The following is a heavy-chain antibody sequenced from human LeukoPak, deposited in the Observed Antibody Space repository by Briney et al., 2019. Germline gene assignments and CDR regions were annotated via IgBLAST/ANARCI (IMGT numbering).Heavy chain of an antibody. CDR2: LYPGDSNT. CDR1: GYIFTTYY. J-gene: IGHJ4*02. Sequence: GGSPKVYCQASGYIFTTYYIGWVRPMPRKGVEWMDLLYPGDSNTRYSPSFQGQVTISADKSITTAYLQWSSLKASDTAMYYCARHLIVDSFSSYFEYWGQGTLVTVSS. D-gene: IGHD3-9*01. CDR3: ARHLIVDSFSSYFEY. V-gene: IGHV5-51*01.